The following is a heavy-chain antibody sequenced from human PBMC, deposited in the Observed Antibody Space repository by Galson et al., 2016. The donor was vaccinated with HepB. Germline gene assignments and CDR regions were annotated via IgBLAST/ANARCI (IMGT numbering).Heavy chain of an antibody. CDR2: ISFDGTNT. Sequence: SLRLSCAASGFTFSNYAMHWVRQGPGKGLEWVAVISFDGTNTYYADSVKGRFTISRDNSKNTLYLQMNSLRPDDTAVYYCAGSGNYTLAAYWGQGTLVTVSS. D-gene: IGHD1-26*01. J-gene: IGHJ4*02. CDR3: AGSGNYTLAAY. V-gene: IGHV3-30*04. CDR1: GFTFSNYA.